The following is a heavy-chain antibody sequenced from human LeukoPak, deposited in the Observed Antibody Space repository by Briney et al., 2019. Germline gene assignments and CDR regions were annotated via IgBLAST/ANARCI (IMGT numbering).Heavy chain of an antibody. CDR2: INPNCGST. Sequence: ASVKVSFKASGYTFINYYIHWVRQAPGQGREGMGIINPNCGSTRYAQKFQGRVTMTRDTSTSTIYMELSSLRSEDTAMYYCARGFRGGEYSGYDFLDYWGQGTLVTVSS. D-gene: IGHD5-12*01. CDR3: ARGFRGGEYSGYDFLDY. J-gene: IGHJ4*02. V-gene: IGHV1-46*01. CDR1: GYTFINYY.